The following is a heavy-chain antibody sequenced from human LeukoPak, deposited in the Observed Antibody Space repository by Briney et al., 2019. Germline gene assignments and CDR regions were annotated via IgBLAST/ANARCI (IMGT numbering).Heavy chain of an antibody. CDR1: GGSISSYY. D-gene: IGHD3-16*02. CDR2: IYTSGST. Sequence: SETLSLTCTVSGGSISSYYWSWIRQPAGKGLEWIGRIYTSGSTNYNPSLKSRVTMSVDTSKNQFSLKLSSVTAADTAVYYCASSPFTFGGVIVWTFDYWGQGTLSPSPQ. CDR3: ASSPFTFGGVIVWTFDY. V-gene: IGHV4-4*07. J-gene: IGHJ4*02.